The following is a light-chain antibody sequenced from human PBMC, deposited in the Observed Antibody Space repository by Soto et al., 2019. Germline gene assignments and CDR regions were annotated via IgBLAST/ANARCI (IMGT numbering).Light chain of an antibody. CDR3: QQYGRTSWT. Sequence: EIVLTQSPGTLSLSPGEGATLSCRASQSVSTNFFAWYQQKPGQAPRLLIYDASTRATGIPDRFSGSWSGTDFTLTISRLEPEDFAVYYCQQYGRTSWTFGRGTKVEIK. V-gene: IGKV3-20*01. CDR2: DAS. CDR1: QSVSTNF. J-gene: IGKJ1*01.